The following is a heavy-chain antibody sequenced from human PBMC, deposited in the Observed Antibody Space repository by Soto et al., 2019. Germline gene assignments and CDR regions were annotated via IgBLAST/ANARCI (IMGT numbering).Heavy chain of an antibody. J-gene: IGHJ6*02. V-gene: IGHV3-33*01. Sequence: QVQLVESGGGVVQPGRSLRLSCAASGFTFSSYGMHWVRQAPGKGLEWVAVIWYDGSNKYYADSVKGRFTISRDNSKNTLYLQMNSLRAEDTAVYYCARDRHSSSSAYYYCYGMDVWGQGTTVTVSS. D-gene: IGHD6-6*01. CDR2: IWYDGSNK. CDR1: GFTFSSYG. CDR3: ARDRHSSSSAYYYCYGMDV.